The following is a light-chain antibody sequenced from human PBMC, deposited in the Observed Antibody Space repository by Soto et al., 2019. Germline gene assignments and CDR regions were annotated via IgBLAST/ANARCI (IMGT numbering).Light chain of an antibody. CDR2: AAS. CDR1: QGISSY. J-gene: IGKJ1*01. CDR3: QQYYSYPPT. Sequence: AIRMIQSPSSFSASTGDRVTITCRASQGISSYLAWYQQKPGKAPKLLIYAASTLQSGVPSRFSGCGSGTDFTLTISCLQSEDFATYYCQQYYSYPPTFGQGTKV. V-gene: IGKV1-8*01.